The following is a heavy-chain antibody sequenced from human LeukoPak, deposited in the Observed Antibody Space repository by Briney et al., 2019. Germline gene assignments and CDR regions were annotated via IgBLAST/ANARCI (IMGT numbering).Heavy chain of an antibody. J-gene: IGHJ3*02. CDR1: GFTFSSYS. D-gene: IGHD3-22*01. CDR3: AKQTDTTGSRGGAFDI. V-gene: IGHV3-48*04. CDR2: IRSSSNII. Sequence: GGSPRLSCAASGFTFSSYSMNWVRQAPGKGLEWVSYIRSSSNIIYYADSVKGRFTISRDNIKNSLYLQMNSLRAEDTAVYYCAKQTDTTGSRGGAFDIWGQGTMVTVSS.